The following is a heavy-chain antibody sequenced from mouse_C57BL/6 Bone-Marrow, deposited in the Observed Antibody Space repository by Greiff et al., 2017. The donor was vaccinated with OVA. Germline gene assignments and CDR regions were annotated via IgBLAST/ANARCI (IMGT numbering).Heavy chain of an antibody. CDR3: ARNSSGYNYFDY. Sequence: EVMLVESEGGLVQPGSSMKLSCTASGFTFSDYYMAWVRQVPEQGLEWVANINYDGSSTYYPDTLKSRFIISRNNANNILYLQMSSLKSEDTAAYYCARNSSGYNYFDYWGQGTTLTVSS. CDR2: INYDGSST. V-gene: IGHV5-16*01. D-gene: IGHD3-2*02. J-gene: IGHJ2*01. CDR1: GFTFSDYY.